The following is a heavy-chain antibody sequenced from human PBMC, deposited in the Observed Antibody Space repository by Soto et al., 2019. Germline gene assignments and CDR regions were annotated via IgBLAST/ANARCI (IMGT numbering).Heavy chain of an antibody. J-gene: IGHJ5*02. D-gene: IGHD6-13*01. CDR2: IIPIFGTA. CDR3: ARWEAAAAKGWFDP. V-gene: IGHV1-69*13. CDR1: GGTFSSYA. Sequence: ASVKVSCKASGGTFSSYAISWVRQAPGQGLEWMGGIIPIFGTANYAQKFQGRVTITADESTSTAYMELSSLRSEDTAVYYCARWEAAAAKGWFDPWGQGTLVTVSS.